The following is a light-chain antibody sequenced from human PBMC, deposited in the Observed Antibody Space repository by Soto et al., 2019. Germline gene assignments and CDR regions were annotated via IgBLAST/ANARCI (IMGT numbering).Light chain of an antibody. CDR1: QGIRND. Sequence: AIQMTQSPSSLSASVGDRVTLTCRASQGIRNDLGWYQQKPGKPPNLLMYATSSLQGGVPSRFSGRGSGTDFTLTISSLQTEDFSTYYCLQDNSYPLTFGGGTKVDIK. CDR3: LQDNSYPLT. CDR2: ATS. V-gene: IGKV1-6*01. J-gene: IGKJ4*01.